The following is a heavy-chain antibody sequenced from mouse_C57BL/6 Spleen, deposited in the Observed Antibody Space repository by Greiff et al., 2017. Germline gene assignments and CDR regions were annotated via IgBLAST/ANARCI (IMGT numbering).Heavy chain of an antibody. J-gene: IGHJ4*01. CDR2: ILPGSGST. D-gene: IGHD1-1*01. CDR3: ARSDGSSYNAMDY. CDR1: GYTFTGYW. V-gene: IGHV1-9*01. Sequence: VQLQESGAELMKPGASVKLSCKATGYTFTGYWIAWVKQRPGHGLEWIGEILPGSGSTNYNVKFKGKATFTADTSANTAYMQLSSLTTENSAIYYCARSDGSSYNAMDYWGQGTSVTVSS.